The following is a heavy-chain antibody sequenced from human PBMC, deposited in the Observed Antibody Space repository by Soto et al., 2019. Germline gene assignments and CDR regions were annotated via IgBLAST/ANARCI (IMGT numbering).Heavy chain of an antibody. V-gene: IGHV4-39*01. Sequence: QLQLQESGPGLVKPSEALSLTCSVSGGSISSSSYYWGWIRQPPGKGLEWIGSIYYSGSTNYNPSLKSRVTISIDKSKNQFSLKLSSLTAADTAVYYCARLEGLATISYYFDFWGQGTLVTVSS. J-gene: IGHJ4*02. CDR3: ARLEGLATISYYFDF. D-gene: IGHD3-9*01. CDR1: GGSISSSSYY. CDR2: IYYSGST.